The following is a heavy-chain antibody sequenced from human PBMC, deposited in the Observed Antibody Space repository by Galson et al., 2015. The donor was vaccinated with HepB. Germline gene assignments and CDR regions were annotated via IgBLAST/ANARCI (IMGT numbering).Heavy chain of an antibody. V-gene: IGHV3-74*01. CDR2: INSDGSTI. J-gene: IGHJ4*02. CDR1: GFTFSTSW. CDR3: ARAGNYRFDF. D-gene: IGHD3-3*01. Sequence: SLRLSCAASGFTFSTSWVHWVRQAPGEGLMWVSRINSDGSTIDYADSVRGRFTISRDNAKNTLYLQMSSLRADDTAIYYCARAGNYRFDFWGQGTLVTVSS.